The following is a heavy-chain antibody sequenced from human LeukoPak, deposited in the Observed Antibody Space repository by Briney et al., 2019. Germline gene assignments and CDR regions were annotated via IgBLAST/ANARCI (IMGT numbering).Heavy chain of an antibody. CDR1: GFTFSSYS. CDR3: ARDLIASDY. J-gene: IGHJ4*02. V-gene: IGHV3-23*01. Sequence: PGGSLRLSCEASGFTFSSYSMNWVRQAPGKGLEWVSAISGSGGSTYYADSVKGRFTISRDNSKNTLYLQMNSLRAEDTAVYYCARDLIASDYWGQGTLVTVSS. D-gene: IGHD6-13*01. CDR2: ISGSGGST.